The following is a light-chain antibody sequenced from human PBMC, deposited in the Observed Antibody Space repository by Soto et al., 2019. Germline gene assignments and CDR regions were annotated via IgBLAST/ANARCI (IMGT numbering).Light chain of an antibody. CDR3: QQYNKWGT. Sequence: EIVLTQSPDTLSLSPGERATLSCRASQTVSTYLAWYQQKPGQAPRLIVYDASKRAPGIPARFIGSGSGTDFTLTVSSLEPEDFATYYCQQYNKWGTFGQGTKVDIK. J-gene: IGKJ1*01. V-gene: IGKV3-11*01. CDR2: DAS. CDR1: QTVSTY.